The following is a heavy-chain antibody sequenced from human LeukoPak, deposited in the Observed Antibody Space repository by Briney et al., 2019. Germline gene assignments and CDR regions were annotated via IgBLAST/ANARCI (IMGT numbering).Heavy chain of an antibody. V-gene: IGHV3-66*01. Sequence: PGGSLRLSCAASGFSVSSNYMSWVRQAPGKGLEWVSLIYSADSTYYADSVKGRFTISGDNSKNMLYLQMNSLRAEDTAVYYCVKGGNGYCTNGICSPRVVAAIDYWGQGTLVTVSS. D-gene: IGHD2-8*01. CDR1: GFSVSSNY. CDR2: IYSADST. J-gene: IGHJ4*02. CDR3: VKGGNGYCTNGICSPRVVAAIDY.